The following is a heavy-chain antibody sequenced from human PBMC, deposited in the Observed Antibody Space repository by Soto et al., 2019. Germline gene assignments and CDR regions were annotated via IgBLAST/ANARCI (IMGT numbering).Heavy chain of an antibody. D-gene: IGHD2-21*01. V-gene: IGHV1-69*12. CDR1: GGTFSSYA. CDR2: IIPIFGSP. CDR3: ARGIRILGWGGGMDV. Sequence: QVQLVQSGAEVKKPGSSVKVSCKASGGTFSSYAISWVRQAPGQGLEWMGGIIPIFGSPNYAQKFQGRVTITADESTNTAYMDLSSLRSEDTAVYYFARGIRILGWGGGMDVWGQGTTVTVSS. J-gene: IGHJ6*02.